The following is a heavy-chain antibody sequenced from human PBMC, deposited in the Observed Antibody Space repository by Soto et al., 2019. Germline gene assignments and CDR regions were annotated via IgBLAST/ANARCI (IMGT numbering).Heavy chain of an antibody. V-gene: IGHV3-30*18. CDR2: ISYDGSNK. D-gene: IGHD2-2*01. CDR1: GFTFRNYA. J-gene: IGHJ6*02. Sequence: QVHLVESGGGVVQPGRSLRLSCAASGFTFRNYAMHWVRQAPGKGLEGVAVISYDGSNKYYADSVKGRFTISRDNSKNTLYLQMNSLRAEDTAVYYGAKDLCSSSSCYYNYGMDVWGQGTTVTVSS. CDR3: AKDLCSSSSCYYNYGMDV.